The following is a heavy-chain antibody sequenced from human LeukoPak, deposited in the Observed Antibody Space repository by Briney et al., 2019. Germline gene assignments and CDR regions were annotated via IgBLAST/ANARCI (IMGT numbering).Heavy chain of an antibody. D-gene: IGHD2-2*01. CDR1: GYSFTSYW. J-gene: IGHJ6*04. CDR3: VRKGYCATTRCYYGLDV. Sequence: PGESLQISCQGSGYSFTSYWIAWVRPLPGKGLEWMGIIYPGDSDTRYSPSFQGQVTISADKSISTAYLQWSSLKASDTAMYYCVRKGYCATTRCYYGLDVWGKGTTVTVSS. CDR2: IYPGDSDT. V-gene: IGHV5-51*01.